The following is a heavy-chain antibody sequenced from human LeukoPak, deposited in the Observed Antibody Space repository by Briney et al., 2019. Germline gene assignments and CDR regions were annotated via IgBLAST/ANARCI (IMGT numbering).Heavy chain of an antibody. J-gene: IGHJ4*02. CDR1: GFTFSSYS. CDR2: IGSSSDYI. V-gene: IGHV3-21*01. CDR3: ATYKDCSSGVCYGVVDY. Sequence: GGSLRLSCAASGFTFSSYSMNWVRQAPGKGLEWVSSIGSSSDYIYYADSVKGRFTISRDNAKNSLYLQMNSLRAEDTALYYCATYKDCSSGVCYGVVDYWGQGALVTGSS. D-gene: IGHD2-8*01.